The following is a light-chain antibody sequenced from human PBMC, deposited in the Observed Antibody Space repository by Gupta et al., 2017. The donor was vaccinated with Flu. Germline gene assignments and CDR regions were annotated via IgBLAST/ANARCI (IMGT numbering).Light chain of an antibody. CDR3: QQYNNWPPWT. CDR2: GAS. J-gene: IGKJ1*01. Sequence: EIVMTQSPATLSVSPGERATLSCRASQSVSSNLAWYQQKPGQAPRHLIYGASTSATGIPARCSGSGSGTEFTLTISSLQSEDFAVYYCQQYNNWPPWTFGQGTKVEIK. V-gene: IGKV3-15*01. CDR1: QSVSSN.